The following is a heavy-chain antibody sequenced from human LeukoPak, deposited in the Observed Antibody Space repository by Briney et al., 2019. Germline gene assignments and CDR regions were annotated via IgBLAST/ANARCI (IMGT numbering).Heavy chain of an antibody. Sequence: GGSLRLSCAASGFTFSTYAIHWVRQAPGKGLEWVAFISNNGRNKDYADSVKGRFTISRDNSKNNTLYLQMNSLRAEGTAVYYCARDLESQPSNSFDFWGQGTLVTVSS. CDR3: ARDLESQPSNSFDF. CDR1: GFTFSTYA. V-gene: IGHV3-30*04. CDR2: ISNNGRNK. D-gene: IGHD2-2*01. J-gene: IGHJ4*02.